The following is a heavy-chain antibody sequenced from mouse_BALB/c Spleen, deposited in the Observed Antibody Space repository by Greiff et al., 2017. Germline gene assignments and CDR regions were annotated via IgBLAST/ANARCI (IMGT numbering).Heavy chain of an antibody. CDR3: ARGDGYYLFAY. Sequence: VQLKESGPELVKPGASVKISCKASGYTFTDYYMHWVKQSHGKSLEWIGYIYPYNGGTGYNQKFKSKATLTVDNSSSTAYMELRSLTSEDSADYYCARGDGYYLFAYWGQGTLVTVSA. CDR2: IYPYNGGT. CDR1: GYTFTDYY. J-gene: IGHJ3*01. V-gene: IGHV1S29*02. D-gene: IGHD2-3*01.